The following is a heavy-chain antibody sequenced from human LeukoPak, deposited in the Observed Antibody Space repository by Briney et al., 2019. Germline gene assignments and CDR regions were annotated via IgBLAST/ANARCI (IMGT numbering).Heavy chain of an antibody. CDR1: GFTCSKGW. J-gene: IGHJ6*03. Sequence: GGSLRLFCAASGFTCSKGWMRWVRQASGKGLEWVANIKQDGSEKYYVDSVKGRFTISRDNAKNSLYLQMNSLRAEDTAVYYCARDKRDFYYYYMDVWGKGTTVTVSS. CDR3: ARDKRDFYYYYMDV. D-gene: IGHD3-3*01. V-gene: IGHV3-7*01. CDR2: IKQDGSEK.